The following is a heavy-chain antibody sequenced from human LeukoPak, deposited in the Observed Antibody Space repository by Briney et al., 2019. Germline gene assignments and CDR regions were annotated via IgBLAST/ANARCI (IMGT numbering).Heavy chain of an antibody. J-gene: IGHJ4*02. D-gene: IGHD3-3*01. Sequence: PGRSLRLSCAACGFTFSSYGMHWGRQAPGKGVERGVVICDDGSNKYYADSVRDRFTISRDNSKNPLYLQINSLRAEDTAVYYCAREPHSYYYFWSGFTNRGAYFDYWGQGTLVTVSS. CDR1: GFTFSSYG. CDR2: ICDDGSNK. CDR3: AREPHSYYYFWSGFTNRGAYFDY. V-gene: IGHV3-33*01.